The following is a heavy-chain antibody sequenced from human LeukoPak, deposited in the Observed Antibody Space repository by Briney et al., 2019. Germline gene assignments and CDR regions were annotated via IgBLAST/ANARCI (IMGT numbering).Heavy chain of an antibody. Sequence: GGSLRLSCAASGFTFSSFTMNWVRQAPGKGLEWVSSISSSSYIYSADSVKGRFTISRDNARNSLYPRMNSLRAEDTAVYYCARDPGAYSSSPIDYWGQGTLVTVSS. CDR3: ARDPGAYSSSPIDY. J-gene: IGHJ4*02. V-gene: IGHV3-21*01. CDR2: ISSSSYI. D-gene: IGHD6-6*01. CDR1: GFTFSSFT.